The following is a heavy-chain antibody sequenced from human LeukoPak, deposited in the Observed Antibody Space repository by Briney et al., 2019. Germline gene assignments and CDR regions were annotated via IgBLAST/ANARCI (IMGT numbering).Heavy chain of an antibody. J-gene: IGHJ4*02. CDR1: GFTFSSYA. Sequence: QSGGSLRLSCAASGFTFSSYAMSWVRQAPGKGLEWVSAISGSGGSTYYADSVKGRFTISRDNSKNTLYLQMNSLRAEDTAVYYCAKDPAGLRFLEWPSTVYFDYWGQGTLVTVSS. CDR3: AKDPAGLRFLEWPSTVYFDY. D-gene: IGHD3-3*01. V-gene: IGHV3-23*01. CDR2: ISGSGGST.